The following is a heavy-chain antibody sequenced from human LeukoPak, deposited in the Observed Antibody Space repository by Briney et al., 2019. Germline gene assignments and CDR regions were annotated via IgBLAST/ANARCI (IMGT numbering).Heavy chain of an antibody. CDR3: AREPQTTVTTLDTYYYYGMDV. V-gene: IGHV7-4-1*02. CDR1: GYTFTSYA. CDR2: INTNTGNP. Sequence: GASVKVSCKASGYTFTSYAMNWVRQAPGQGLEWMGWINTNTGNPTYAQGFTGRFVFSLDTSVSTAYLQISSLKAEDTAVYYCAREPQTTVTTLDTYYYYGMDVWGQGTTVTVSS. D-gene: IGHD4-17*01. J-gene: IGHJ6*02.